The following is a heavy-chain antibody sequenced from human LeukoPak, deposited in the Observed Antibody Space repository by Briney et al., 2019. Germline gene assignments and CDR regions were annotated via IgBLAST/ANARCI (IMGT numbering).Heavy chain of an antibody. V-gene: IGHV3-33*08. CDR2: IWYDGSNK. CDR1: GFTFSSYA. Sequence: GGSLRLSCAASGFTFSSYAMSWVREAPGKGLEWVAVIWYDGSNKYYADSVKGRFTISRDNSKNTLYLQMNSLRAEDTAVYYCARDYIAVAGTHYYYGMDVWGQATTVTVSS. J-gene: IGHJ6*02. CDR3: ARDYIAVAGTHYYYGMDV. D-gene: IGHD6-19*01.